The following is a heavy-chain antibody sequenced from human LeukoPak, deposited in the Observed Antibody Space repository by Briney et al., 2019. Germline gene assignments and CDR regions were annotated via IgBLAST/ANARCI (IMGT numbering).Heavy chain of an antibody. CDR2: IYYSGST. CDR3: ARELKVGNTGYYFDY. V-gene: IGHV4-59*01. J-gene: IGHJ4*02. D-gene: IGHD2/OR15-2a*01. Sequence: PSENLSCNCTVSRGSISDYYWSWIRQPPGQGLEWIGNIYYSGSTNYNPSLKSRVTISLDTSKNQFSLNLNSVTAADTAVYYCARELKVGNTGYYFDYWGQGTLVTVSS. CDR1: RGSISDYY.